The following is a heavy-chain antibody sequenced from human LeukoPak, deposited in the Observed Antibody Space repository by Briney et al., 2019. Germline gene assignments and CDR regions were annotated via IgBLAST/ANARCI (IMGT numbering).Heavy chain of an antibody. V-gene: IGHV4-61*02. Sequence: SSETLSLTCTVSGGSISSGSYYWSWIRQPAGKGLEWIGRIYTSGSTNYNPSLKSRVTISVDTSKNQFSLKLSSVTAADTAVYYCARDVKHLIAVAGQQPTYYYYMDVWGKGTTVTISS. J-gene: IGHJ6*03. CDR3: ARDVKHLIAVAGQQPTYYYYMDV. D-gene: IGHD6-19*01. CDR1: GGSISSGSYY. CDR2: IYTSGST.